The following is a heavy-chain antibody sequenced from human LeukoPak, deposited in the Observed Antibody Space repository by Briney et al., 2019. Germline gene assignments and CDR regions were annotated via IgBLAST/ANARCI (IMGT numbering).Heavy chain of an antibody. D-gene: IGHD6-13*01. CDR2: INHSGST. Sequence: SETLSLTCAVYGGSFSGYYWSWIRQPPGKGLEWIGEINHSGSTNYNPSLKSRVTISVDTSKNQFSLKLSSVTAADTAVYYCARGRAYSSSLSDYWGQGTLVTVSS. J-gene: IGHJ4*02. V-gene: IGHV4-34*01. CDR1: GGSFSGYY. CDR3: ARGRAYSSSLSDY.